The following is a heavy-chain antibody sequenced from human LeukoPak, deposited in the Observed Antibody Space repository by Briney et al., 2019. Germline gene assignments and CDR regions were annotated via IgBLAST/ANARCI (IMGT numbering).Heavy chain of an antibody. J-gene: IGHJ4*02. D-gene: IGHD4-17*01. CDR1: GFTFSSYW. CDR2: INSDGSST. CDR3: ARGVPLTVTRARDY. V-gene: IGHV3-74*01. Sequence: PGGSLRLSCAASGFTFSSYWMHWVRHAPGKGLVWVSRINSDGSSTNYADSVKGRFTISRDNAKNTLYLQMNSLRAEDTAVYYCARGVPLTVTRARDYWGQGTLVTVSS.